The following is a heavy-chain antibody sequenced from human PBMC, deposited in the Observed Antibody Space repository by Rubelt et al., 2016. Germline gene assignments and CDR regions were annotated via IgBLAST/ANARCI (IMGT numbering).Heavy chain of an antibody. CDR2: ISSSSTYI. Sequence: GKGLEWGSFISSSSTYIYYADSVKGRFTIARDKAKNLLYLQMNSLRAEDRAVYDCARDWDDYSTFDYWGQGTLVTVSS. CDR3: ARDWDDYSTFDY. J-gene: IGHJ4*02. V-gene: IGHV3-21*01. D-gene: IGHD4-11*01.